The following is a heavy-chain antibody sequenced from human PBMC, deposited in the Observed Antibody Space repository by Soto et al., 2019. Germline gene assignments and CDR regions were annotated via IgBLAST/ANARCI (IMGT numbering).Heavy chain of an antibody. D-gene: IGHD2-15*01. Sequence: ASVKVSCKASGYTFTSYGISWVRQAPGQGLEWMGWISAYNGNTNYAQKLQGRVTRTTDTSTSTAYMELRSLRSDDTAVYYCARVASWDDLMMGYCSGGSCTIPYFDYWGQGTLVTVSS. CDR3: ARVASWDDLMMGYCSGGSCTIPYFDY. CDR2: ISAYNGNT. J-gene: IGHJ4*02. V-gene: IGHV1-18*01. CDR1: GYTFTSYG.